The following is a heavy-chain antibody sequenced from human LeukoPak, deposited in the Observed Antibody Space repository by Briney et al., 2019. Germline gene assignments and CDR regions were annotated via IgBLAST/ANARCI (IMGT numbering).Heavy chain of an antibody. CDR1: VGSISSYY. D-gene: IGHD5-24*01. Sequence: SETLSLTCTVAVGSISSYYWSWIRQPPGKGLEWIGYIYYSGSTSYNPSLKRRVTISIDTPKNQFSLKLSSVTAADTALYYCGRHQLYQGDGYNYVDYWGQGTLVTVSS. CDR3: GRHQLYQGDGYNYVDY. J-gene: IGHJ4*02. CDR2: IYYSGST. V-gene: IGHV4-59*08.